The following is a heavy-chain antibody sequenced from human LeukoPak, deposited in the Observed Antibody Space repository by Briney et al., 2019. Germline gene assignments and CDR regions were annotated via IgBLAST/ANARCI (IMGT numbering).Heavy chain of an antibody. CDR2: NSGSGGST. CDR1: GFTLSSYA. CDR3: APPLTYDFCSGYYSYFDY. D-gene: IGHD3-3*01. J-gene: IGHJ4*02. V-gene: IGHV3-23*01. Sequence: GASMRLSCAAAGFTLSSYATRWVRQAPRNGQEWVLANSGSGGSTYYADAVKGRFTITRADSTNTLYLELNRRRAEDTAVYYCAPPLTYDFCSGYYSYFDYWGQGTLVTVSS.